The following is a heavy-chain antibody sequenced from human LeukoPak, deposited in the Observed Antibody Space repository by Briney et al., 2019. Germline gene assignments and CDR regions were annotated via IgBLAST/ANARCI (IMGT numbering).Heavy chain of an antibody. CDR3: ARDRAGAQSWVALDP. V-gene: IGHV3-23*01. CDR1: GFTFSSYA. CDR2: ISGSVCST. D-gene: IGHD3-10*01. Sequence: GGSLRLSCAASGFTFSSYAMSWVRQAPGKGLEWVSAISGSVCSTYYADSVKGRFTISRDNFKNTLYLQMSSLRPEDTALYYCARDRAGAQSWVALDPWGQGTLVTVSS. J-gene: IGHJ5*02.